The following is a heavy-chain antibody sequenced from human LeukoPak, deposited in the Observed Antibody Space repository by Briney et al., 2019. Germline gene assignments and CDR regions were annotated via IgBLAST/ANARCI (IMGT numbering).Heavy chain of an antibody. Sequence: PGGSLRLSCAASGFIFSNYAMSWVRQPPGKGLEWVSTISGSDGSTYYADSVKGRFTISRDNSKNTLYLQMNSLRVEDTAVYYCAKLRSGDPVAATNYGGQGTLVTVSS. V-gene: IGHV3-23*01. CDR2: ISGSDGST. CDR3: AKLRSGDPVAATNY. J-gene: IGHJ4*02. CDR1: GFIFSNYA. D-gene: IGHD2-15*01.